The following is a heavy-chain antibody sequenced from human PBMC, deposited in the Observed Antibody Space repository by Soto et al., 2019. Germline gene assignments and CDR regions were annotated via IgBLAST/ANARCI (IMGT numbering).Heavy chain of an antibody. D-gene: IGHD3-10*01. V-gene: IGHV4-34*01. J-gene: IGHJ6*02. CDR2: INHSGST. CDR3: ARVSGIHYYGMDV. Sequence: ETLSLTCAVYGGSFSGYYWSWIRQPPGKGLEWIGEINHSGSTNYNPSLKSRVTISVDTSKNQFSLKLSSVTAADTAVYYCARVSGIHYYGMDVWGQGTTVTVSS. CDR1: GGSFSGYY.